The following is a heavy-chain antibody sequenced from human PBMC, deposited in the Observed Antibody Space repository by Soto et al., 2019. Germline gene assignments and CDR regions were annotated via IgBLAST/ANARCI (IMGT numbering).Heavy chain of an antibody. CDR2: IYHSGST. V-gene: IGHV4-30-2*01. CDR3: ARTPYYDSSGYFDY. CDR1: GGSISSGGYS. Sequence: SETLSLTCAVSGGSISSGGYSWSWIRQPPGKGLEWIGYIYHSGSTYYNPSLKSRVTISVDRSKNQFSLKLSSVTAADTAVYYCARTPYYDSSGYFDYWGQGTLATVSS. J-gene: IGHJ4*02. D-gene: IGHD3-22*01.